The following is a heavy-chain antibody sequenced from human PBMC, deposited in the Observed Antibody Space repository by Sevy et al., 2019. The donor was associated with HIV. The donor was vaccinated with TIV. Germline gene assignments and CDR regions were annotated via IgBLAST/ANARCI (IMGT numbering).Heavy chain of an antibody. CDR2: INHSGGT. CDR3: ARHCTGSSCSHAFNI. Sequence: ETLSLTCAVYGRSFSGYYWSWIRQPPGKGLEWIGEINHSGGTNYNPSLKSRVTISVDTSKNQFSLKLNSVTAADTAVYYCARHCTGSSCSHAFNIWGQGTMVTVSS. J-gene: IGHJ3*02. CDR1: GRSFSGYY. V-gene: IGHV4-34*01. D-gene: IGHD2-15*01.